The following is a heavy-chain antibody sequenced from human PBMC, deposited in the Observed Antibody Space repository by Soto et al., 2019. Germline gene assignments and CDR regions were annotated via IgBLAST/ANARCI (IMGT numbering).Heavy chain of an antibody. CDR1: GFTFSNAW. CDR2: IKSKTDGGTT. J-gene: IGHJ6*02. CDR3: ARDRVAVADYYGMDV. Sequence: EVQLVESGGGLVKPGGSLRLSCAASGFTFSNAWMSWVRQAPGKGLEWVGRIKSKTDGGTTDYAAPVKGRFTISRDNSKNTLYLQMNSLRAEDTAVYYCARDRVAVADYYGMDVWGQVTTVTVSS. D-gene: IGHD6-19*01. V-gene: IGHV3-15*01.